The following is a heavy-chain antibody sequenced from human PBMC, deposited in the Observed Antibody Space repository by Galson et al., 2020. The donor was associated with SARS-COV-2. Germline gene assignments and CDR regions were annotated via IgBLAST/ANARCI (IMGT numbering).Heavy chain of an antibody. D-gene: IGHD3-22*01. CDR1: GFTFSSYA. J-gene: IGHJ4*02. CDR3: AREAYYYDSSGYYYDTFDY. V-gene: IGHV3-30*01. Sequence: GESLKISCAASGFTFSSYAMHWVRQAPGQGLEWVAVISYDGSNKYYADSGKGRFTISRDNSKNTLYLQMNSLRAEDTAVYYCAREAYYYDSSGYYYDTFDYWGQGTLVTVSS. CDR2: ISYDGSNK.